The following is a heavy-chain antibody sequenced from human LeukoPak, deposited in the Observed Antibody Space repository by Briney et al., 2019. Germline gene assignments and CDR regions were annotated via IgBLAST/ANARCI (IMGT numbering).Heavy chain of an antibody. CDR3: ARGGSRWLQSNWFDP. Sequence: ASVKVSCKASGYTFTSYYMHWVRQAPGQGLEWMGIINPSGGSTSYAQKFQGRVTMTRDMSTSTVYMELSSLRSEDTAVYYCARGGSRWLQSNWFDPWGQGTLVTVSS. D-gene: IGHD5-24*01. CDR2: INPSGGST. CDR1: GYTFTSYY. J-gene: IGHJ5*02. V-gene: IGHV1-46*01.